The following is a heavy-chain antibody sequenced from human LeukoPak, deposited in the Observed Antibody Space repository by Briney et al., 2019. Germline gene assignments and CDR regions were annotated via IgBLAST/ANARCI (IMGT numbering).Heavy chain of an antibody. V-gene: IGHV4-31*03. J-gene: IGHJ5*02. CDR2: IYYSGST. Sequence: SETLSLTCTVSGGSISSGGYYWSWIRQHPGKGLEWLGYIYYSGSTYYNPSLKSRVTISVDTSKNQFSLKLSSVTAADTAVYYCARQSYYYGSFDPWGQGTLVTVSS. CDR3: ARQSYYYGSFDP. D-gene: IGHD3-10*01. CDR1: GGSISSGGYY.